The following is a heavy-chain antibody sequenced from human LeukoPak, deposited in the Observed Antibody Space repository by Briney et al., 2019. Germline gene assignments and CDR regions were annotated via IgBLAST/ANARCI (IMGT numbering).Heavy chain of an antibody. CDR3: ARETSQKGAHYMDV. J-gene: IGHJ6*03. Sequence: SETLSLTCTVSGGSISSYYWSWIRQPPGKGLEWIGYIYYSGSTSYNPSLKSRVTISVDTSKNQFSLKLSSVTAADTAVYYCARETSQKGAHYMDVWGKGTTVTISS. D-gene: IGHD3-16*01. CDR2: IYYSGST. V-gene: IGHV4-59*01. CDR1: GGSISSYY.